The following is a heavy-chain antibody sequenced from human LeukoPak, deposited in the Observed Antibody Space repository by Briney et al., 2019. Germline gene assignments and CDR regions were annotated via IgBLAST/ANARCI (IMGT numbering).Heavy chain of an antibody. V-gene: IGHV5-51*01. CDR3: ARRSRQEGDYYDSSGLRKAFDI. CDR1: GYNFTNYW. Sequence: GESLRISCKGSGYNFTNYWIGWVRQMPGKGLEWMGIIYPGDSDTTYSPSFQGQVTISADKSINTAYLQWSSLKASDTAMYYCARRSRQEGDYYDSSGLRKAFDIWGQGTMVTVSS. J-gene: IGHJ3*02. CDR2: IYPGDSDT. D-gene: IGHD3-22*01.